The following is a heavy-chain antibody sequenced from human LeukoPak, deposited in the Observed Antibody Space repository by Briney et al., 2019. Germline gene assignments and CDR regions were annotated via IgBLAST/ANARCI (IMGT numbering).Heavy chain of an antibody. J-gene: IGHJ5*02. CDR2: INHSGST. CDR1: GGSFSGYY. CDR3: ARVTMIVVVNWFDH. Sequence: KASETLSLTCAVYGGSFSGYYWSWIRQPPGKGLEWIGEINHSGSTNYNPSLKSRVTISVDTSKNQFSLKLSSVTAADTAVYYCARVTMIVVVNWFDHWGQGTLVTVSS. D-gene: IGHD3-22*01. V-gene: IGHV4-34*01.